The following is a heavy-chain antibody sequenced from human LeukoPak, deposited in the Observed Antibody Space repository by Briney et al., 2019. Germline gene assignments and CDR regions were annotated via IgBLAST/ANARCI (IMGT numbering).Heavy chain of an antibody. J-gene: IGHJ5*01. CDR1: GFTFSSYT. D-gene: IGHD3-16*01. V-gene: IGHV3-21*01. Sequence: GGPLRLSCAASGFTFSSYTFDWVRQAPGKGLEWVSSITGGDVFIYQADSVKGRFTVSRDNAKNTLYLQMNRLRAEDTAVYYCAREGDLMGATMDSWGQGTLVIVSS. CDR2: ITGGDVFI. CDR3: AREGDLMGATMDS.